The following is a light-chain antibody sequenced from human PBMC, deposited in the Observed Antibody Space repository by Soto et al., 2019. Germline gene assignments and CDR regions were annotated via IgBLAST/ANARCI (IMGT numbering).Light chain of an antibody. CDR2: EVS. CDR3: SSYTSSSTYV. Sequence: QSALTQPASVSGSPGQSITISCTGTSSDVGGYNYVSWSQQHPGKAPQLMIYEVSNRPSGVSNRFSGSQSGNTASLTISGLQAEDEADYYCSSYTSSSTYVCGTGTKVTVL. CDR1: SSDVGGYNY. J-gene: IGLJ1*01. V-gene: IGLV2-14*01.